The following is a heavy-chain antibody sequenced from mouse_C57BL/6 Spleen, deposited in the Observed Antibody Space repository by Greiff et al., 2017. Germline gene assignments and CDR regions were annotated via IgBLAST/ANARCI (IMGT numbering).Heavy chain of an antibody. CDR3: ARDLYRYYLDY. CDR2: ISDGGSYT. J-gene: IGHJ2*01. D-gene: IGHD2-12*01. CDR1: GFTFSSYA. Sequence: EVMLVESGGGLVKPGGSLKLSCAASGFTFSSYAMSWVRQTPEKRLEWVATISDGGSYTYYPDNVKGRFTISRDNAKNNLYLQMSHLKSEDTAMYYCARDLYRYYLDYWGQGTTLTVSS. V-gene: IGHV5-4*01.